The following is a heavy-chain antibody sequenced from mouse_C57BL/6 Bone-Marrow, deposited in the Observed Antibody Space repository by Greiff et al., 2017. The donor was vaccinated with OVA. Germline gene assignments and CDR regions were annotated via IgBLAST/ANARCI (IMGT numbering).Heavy chain of an antibody. CDR1: GYTFTSYT. CDR3: ANSNHYYFDY. Sequence: QVQLQQSGAELARPGASVKMSCKASGYTFTSYTMHWVKQRPGQGLEWIGYINPSSGYTKYNQKFKDKATLTADKSSSTAYMQLSSLTSEDAAVYYCANSNHYYFDYWGQGTTLTVSA. V-gene: IGHV1-4*01. J-gene: IGHJ2*01. CDR2: INPSSGYT. D-gene: IGHD2-5*01.